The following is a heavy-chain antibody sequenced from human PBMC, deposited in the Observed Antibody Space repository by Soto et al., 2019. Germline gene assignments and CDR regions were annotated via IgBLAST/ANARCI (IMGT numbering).Heavy chain of an antibody. J-gene: IGHJ4*02. CDR2: LTGSSSNI. CDR1: GFSFRNYA. V-gene: IGHV3-23*01. CDR3: ANGRPTYGPLTHDY. D-gene: IGHD3-10*01. Sequence: EVQLLESGGGLVQPGGSLRLSCAASGFSFRNYAMSWVRQAPGKGLEWISTLTGSSSNIYYADSVKGRFAISRDNSRNTLYLQMTALTAEDRAVYYWANGRPTYGPLTHDYWGQGPLVPVPP.